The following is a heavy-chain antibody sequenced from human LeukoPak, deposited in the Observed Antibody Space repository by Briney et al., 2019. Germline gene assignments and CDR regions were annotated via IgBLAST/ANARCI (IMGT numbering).Heavy chain of an antibody. CDR3: AKKRITMVREPYYMDV. D-gene: IGHD3-10*01. CDR1: GFTFSSYG. Sequence: PGGSLRLSCAASGFTFSSYGMHWVRQAPGKGLEWVAFIRYDGSNKHYADSVKGRFTISRDNSKNTLYLQMNSLRAEDTAVYYCAKKRITMVREPYYMDVWGKGTTVTISS. V-gene: IGHV3-30*02. J-gene: IGHJ6*03. CDR2: IRYDGSNK.